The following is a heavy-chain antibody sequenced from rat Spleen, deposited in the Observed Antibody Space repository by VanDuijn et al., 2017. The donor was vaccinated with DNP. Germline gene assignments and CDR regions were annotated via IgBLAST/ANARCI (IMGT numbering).Heavy chain of an antibody. D-gene: IGHD5-1*01. CDR1: GFTFSNYG. CDR3: TREKTGRD. Sequence: EVQLVESGGGLVQPGRSLKLSCAASGFTFSNYGMAWVRQAPTKGLEWVATISYDGSSTYYGDSVKGRFTISRDNAKSTLYLQMNSLRSEDTATYYCTREKTGRDWGQGVMVTVSS. CDR2: ISYDGSST. J-gene: IGHJ2*01. V-gene: IGHV5-29*01.